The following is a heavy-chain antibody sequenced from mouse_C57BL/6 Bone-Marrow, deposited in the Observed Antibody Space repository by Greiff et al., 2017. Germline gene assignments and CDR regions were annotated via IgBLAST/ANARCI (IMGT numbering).Heavy chain of an antibody. CDR2: ISSGGSYT. CDR3: ARHVTGTYFDV. Sequence: EVKLMESGGDFVKPGGSLKLSCAASGFTFSSYGMSWVRQTPDKRLEWVATISSGGSYTYYPDSVKGRFTITRDNAKNTLYLQMSSLKSADTAMYYCARHVTGTYFDVWGTGTTVTVSS. CDR1: GFTFSSYG. J-gene: IGHJ1*03. D-gene: IGHD4-1*01. V-gene: IGHV5-6*01.